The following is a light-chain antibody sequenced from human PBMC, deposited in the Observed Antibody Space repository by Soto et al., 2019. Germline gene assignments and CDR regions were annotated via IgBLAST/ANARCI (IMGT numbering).Light chain of an antibody. CDR2: GAS. CDR1: QSVSSN. Sequence: EMVYTPSPATPSFSPGERATPSFRASQSVSSNLAWYQQKPGQAPRLLIYGASTRATGIPARFSGSGSGTEFTLTISSLQSEDFAVYYCQQYNNWPQTFGQGTKGDIK. CDR3: QQYNNWPQT. J-gene: IGKJ1*01. V-gene: IGKV3-15*01.